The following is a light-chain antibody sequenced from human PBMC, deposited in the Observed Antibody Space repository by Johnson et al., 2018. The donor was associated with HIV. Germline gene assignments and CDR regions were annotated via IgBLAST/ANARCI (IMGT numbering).Light chain of an antibody. Sequence: QSLLTQPPSVSAAPGQRVTISCSGSSSNIGSNYVSWYQQFPGAAPKLLIYEDNKRPSGIPDRFSGSKSGTSATLGITGLQTGDEADYYCGTWHNSLSTGGVFGTGTKVTVL. J-gene: IGLJ1*01. CDR3: GTWHNSLSTGGV. CDR1: SSNIGSNY. V-gene: IGLV1-51*02. CDR2: EDN.